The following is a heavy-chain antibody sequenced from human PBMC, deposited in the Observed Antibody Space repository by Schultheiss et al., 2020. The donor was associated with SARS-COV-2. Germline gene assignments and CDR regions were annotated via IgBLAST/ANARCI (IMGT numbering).Heavy chain of an antibody. Sequence: GGSLRLSCTASGFTFGDYAMSWFRQAPGKGLEWVAVISYDGSNKYYADSVKGRFTISRDNSKNTLYLQMNSLRAEDTAVYYCARDLAVSGSSPVDYWGQGTLVTVSS. J-gene: IGHJ4*02. D-gene: IGHD1-26*01. CDR3: ARDLAVSGSSPVDY. V-gene: IGHV3-30*04. CDR1: GFTFGDYA. CDR2: ISYDGSNK.